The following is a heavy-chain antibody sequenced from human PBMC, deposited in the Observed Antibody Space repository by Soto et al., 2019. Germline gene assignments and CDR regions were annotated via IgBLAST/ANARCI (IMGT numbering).Heavy chain of an antibody. CDR2: INSDGSST. CDR1: GFTFSTYC. CDR3: AIRASYYDSSGYFDY. V-gene: IGHV3-74*01. D-gene: IGHD3-22*01. J-gene: IGHJ4*02. Sequence: PGGSLKLSCAASGFTFSTYCMHSVRQAPGKGLVWVSRINSDGSSTSYADSVKGRFTISRDNAKNSLYLQMNSLRAEDTAVYYCAIRASYYDSSGYFDYWGQGT.